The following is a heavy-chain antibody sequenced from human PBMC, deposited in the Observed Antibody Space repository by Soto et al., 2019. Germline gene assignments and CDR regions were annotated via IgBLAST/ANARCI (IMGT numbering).Heavy chain of an antibody. V-gene: IGHV3-21*01. CDR1: GFTFSSYS. CDR2: IGSSSSYI. Sequence: GGSLRLSCAASGFTFSSYSMNWVRQAPGKGLEWVSSIGSSSSYIYYADSVKGRFTISRDNAKNSLYLQMNSLRAEDTAVYYCARAVGSTVTTIYYGMDVWGQGTTVTVSS. CDR3: ARAVGSTVTTIYYGMDV. D-gene: IGHD4-17*01. J-gene: IGHJ6*02.